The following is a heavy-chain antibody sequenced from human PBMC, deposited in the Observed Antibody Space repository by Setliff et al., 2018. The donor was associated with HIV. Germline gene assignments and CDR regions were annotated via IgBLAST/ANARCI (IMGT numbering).Heavy chain of an antibody. Sequence: PSETLSLTCAVYGGPFSGYYWSWIRQPPGKGLEWIGEINHSGSTNYNPSRQSRVTISVDTSKNQFSLKLSSVTAADTAVYYCARGLGHYGSGSSLPLGYWGQGTLVTVSS. CDR2: INHSGST. CDR3: ARGLGHYGSGSSLPLGY. CDR1: GGPFSGYY. D-gene: IGHD3-10*01. V-gene: IGHV4-34*01. J-gene: IGHJ4*02.